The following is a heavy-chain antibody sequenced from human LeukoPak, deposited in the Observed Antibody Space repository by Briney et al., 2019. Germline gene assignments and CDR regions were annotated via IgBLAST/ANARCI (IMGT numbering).Heavy chain of an antibody. V-gene: IGHV3-7*01. Sequence: GGSLRLSCAASGFTFSSYWMSWVRQAPGKGLEWVANIKQDGSEKYYVDSVKGRFTISRDNAKNSLYLQTNSLRAEDTAVYYCAREGGGYYDSSGYYSWFDPWGQGTLVTVSS. CDR3: AREGGGYYDSSGYYSWFDP. D-gene: IGHD3-22*01. CDR1: GFTFSSYW. CDR2: IKQDGSEK. J-gene: IGHJ5*02.